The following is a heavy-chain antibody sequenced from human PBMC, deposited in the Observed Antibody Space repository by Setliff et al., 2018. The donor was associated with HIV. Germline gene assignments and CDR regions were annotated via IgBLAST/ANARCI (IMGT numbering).Heavy chain of an antibody. D-gene: IGHD6-13*01. CDR1: GFTFADYG. Sequence: GVLRLSCAASGFTFADYGMIWVRQAPGKGLEWVSAFIGSGLTTYYAGSVKGRFTISRDNSKNTLYLQMNSLRAEDTAVYYCARDWQQAFDYWGQGTLVTVSS. V-gene: IGHV3-23*01. J-gene: IGHJ4*02. CDR2: FIGSGLTT. CDR3: ARDWQQAFDY.